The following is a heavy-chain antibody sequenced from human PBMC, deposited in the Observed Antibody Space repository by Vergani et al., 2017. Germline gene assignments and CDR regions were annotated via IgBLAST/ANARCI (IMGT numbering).Heavy chain of an antibody. CDR3: AREACSGGSCYYYMDV. J-gene: IGHJ6*03. CDR2: IYYSGST. Sequence: QVRLQESGPGLVKPSETLSLTCSVSGGSMSGYYWSWIRQPPGKGLEWIGYIYYSGSTNYNPSLKSRVTISVDTSKNQFSLKLSSVTAADTAVYYCAREACSGGSCYYYMDVWGKGTTVTVSS. CDR1: GGSMSGYY. D-gene: IGHD2-15*01. V-gene: IGHV4-59*01.